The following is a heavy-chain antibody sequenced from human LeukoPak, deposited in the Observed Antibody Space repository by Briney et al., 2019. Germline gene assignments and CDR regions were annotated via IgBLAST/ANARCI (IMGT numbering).Heavy chain of an antibody. J-gene: IGHJ4*02. CDR3: ARGYYYDSSGSVAPFDY. Sequence: GGSLRLSCAASGFTFITYGMHWVRQAPGKGLVWVSRIKSDGSSTSYADSVKGRFTISRDNAKNTLYLQMNSLRAEDTAVYYCARGYYYDSSGSVAPFDYWGQGTLVTVSS. CDR1: GFTFITYG. D-gene: IGHD3-22*01. CDR2: IKSDGSST. V-gene: IGHV3-74*01.